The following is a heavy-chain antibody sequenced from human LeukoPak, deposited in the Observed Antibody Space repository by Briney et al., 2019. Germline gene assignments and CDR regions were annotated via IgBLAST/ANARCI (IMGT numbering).Heavy chain of an antibody. Sequence: PGGSLRLSCVASGFKFSTYGMHWVRQAPGKGLEWVANIKKDGSEKYYVDSVKGRFTISRDNAKTSLYLQMNSLRAEDTAVYYCARDLSGVAGYTYGRGIDYWGQGTLVTVSS. CDR3: ARDLSGVAGYTYGRGIDY. CDR2: IKKDGSEK. J-gene: IGHJ4*02. V-gene: IGHV3-7*01. CDR1: GFKFSTYG. D-gene: IGHD5-18*01.